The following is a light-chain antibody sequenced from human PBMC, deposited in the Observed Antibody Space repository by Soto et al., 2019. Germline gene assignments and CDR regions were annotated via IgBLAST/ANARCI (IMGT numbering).Light chain of an antibody. CDR2: EFS. V-gene: IGLV2-8*01. Sequence: QSALTQPPSASGSPGQSVTISCTGTSSDVGGDNYVSCYQQHPGKAPKLMISEFSKRPSGLPDRFAGSNSGNTAPLTVSGLYAEDEADYCCSSFAGKNDLVFGGGTKLTVL. CDR1: SSDVGGDNY. J-gene: IGLJ2*01. CDR3: SSFAGKNDLV.